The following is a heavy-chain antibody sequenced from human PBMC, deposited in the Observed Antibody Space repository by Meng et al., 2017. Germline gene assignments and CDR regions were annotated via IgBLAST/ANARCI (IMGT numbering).Heavy chain of an antibody. CDR1: GVPVSTKTW. J-gene: IGHJ4*02. Sequence: QRESGPGLGKPSGTFPLTCAVSGVPVSTKTWWGSVRQPPGKGLGWMGKVSLNGPTNNNPSLKSRVTISVDKSNNRLSLGLTSVTAADTAVYYCATDDHGDDFDYWGQGILVTVSS. D-gene: IGHD4-17*01. CDR2: VSLNGPT. V-gene: IGHV4-4*02. CDR3: ATDDHGDDFDY.